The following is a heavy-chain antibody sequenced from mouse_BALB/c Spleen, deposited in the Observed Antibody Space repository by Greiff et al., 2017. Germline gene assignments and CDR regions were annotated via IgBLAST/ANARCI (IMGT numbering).Heavy chain of an antibody. V-gene: IGHV5-6-3*01. J-gene: IGHJ4*01. Sequence: EVKVVESGGGLVQPGGSLKLSCAASGFTFSSYGMSWVRQTPDKRLELVATINSNGGNTYYPDSVKGRFTISRDNAKNTLYLQMSSLKSEDTAMYYCARSRDYYALDYWGQGTSVTVSS. CDR2: INSNGGNT. CDR3: ARSRDYYALDY. CDR1: GFTFSSYG.